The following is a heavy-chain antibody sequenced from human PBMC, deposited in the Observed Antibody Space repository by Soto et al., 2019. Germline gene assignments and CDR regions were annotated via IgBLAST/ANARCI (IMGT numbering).Heavy chain of an antibody. CDR2: ISYDGSNK. CDR3: AKAYYYDSSGYSDY. J-gene: IGHJ4*02. D-gene: IGHD3-22*01. V-gene: IGHV3-30*18. CDR1: GFTFSSYG. Sequence: QPGGSLRLSCAASGFTFSSYGMHWVRQAPGKGLEWVAVISYDGSNKYYAGSVKGRFTISRDNSKNTLYLQMNSLRAEDTAVYYCAKAYYYDSSGYSDYWGQGTLVTVSS.